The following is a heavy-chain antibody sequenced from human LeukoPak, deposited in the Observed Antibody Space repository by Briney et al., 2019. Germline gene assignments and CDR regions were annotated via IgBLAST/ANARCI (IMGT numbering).Heavy chain of an antibody. D-gene: IGHD3-22*01. J-gene: IGHJ5*02. Sequence: SVKVSCKASGGTFSSYAISWVRQAPGQGLEWMGGIIPIFGTANYAQKFQGRVTITADESTSTAYMELSSLRSEDTAVYYCASSHYYDSSGPIYNWFDPWGQGTLVTVSS. V-gene: IGHV1-69*01. CDR2: IIPIFGTA. CDR3: ASSHYYDSSGPIYNWFDP. CDR1: GGTFSSYA.